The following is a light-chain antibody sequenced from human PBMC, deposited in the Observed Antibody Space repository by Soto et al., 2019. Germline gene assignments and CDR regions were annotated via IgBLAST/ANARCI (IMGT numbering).Light chain of an antibody. CDR1: SSNIGSNY. J-gene: IGLJ2*01. CDR2: RNN. V-gene: IGLV1-47*01. CDR3: AAWDDSLYVV. Sequence: QPVLTQPPSVSGTPGQRVTISCSGSSSNIGSNYVYWYQQLPGTAPKLLIYRNNQRPSGVPDRFSGSKSGTSASLAISGLRSEDEADYYCAAWDDSLYVVFGGGTKVTVL.